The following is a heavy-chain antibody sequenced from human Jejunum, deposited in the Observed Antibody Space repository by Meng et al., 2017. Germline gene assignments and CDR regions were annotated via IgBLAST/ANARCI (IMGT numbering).Heavy chain of an antibody. CDR2: IRNKANSYST. J-gene: IGHJ4*02. CDR3: ARGNQNDY. CDR1: GFTFSDHY. Sequence: EVQLVESGGGLGKPGGSLRLSCAASGFTFSDHYMDWVRQAPGKGLEWVGRIRNKANSYSTDYAASAKGRFTISRDDSTNSMYLQMNSLKTEDTAVYYCARGNQNDYWGQGTLVTVSS. V-gene: IGHV3-72*01.